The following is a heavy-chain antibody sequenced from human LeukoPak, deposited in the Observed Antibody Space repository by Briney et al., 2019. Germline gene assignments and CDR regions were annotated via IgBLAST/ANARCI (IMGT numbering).Heavy chain of an antibody. D-gene: IGHD3-22*01. CDR2: INPSSGGT. CDR1: GYTFTGYY. J-gene: IGHJ5*02. Sequence: ASVKVSCKASGYTFTGYYMHWVRQAPGQGLEWMGWINPSSGGTNYAQKFQGRVTMTRDTSISTAYMELSRLTSADAAVYYCASVEPLVVAGKNWFDPWGQGTLVTVSS. V-gene: IGHV1-2*02. CDR3: ASVEPLVVAGKNWFDP.